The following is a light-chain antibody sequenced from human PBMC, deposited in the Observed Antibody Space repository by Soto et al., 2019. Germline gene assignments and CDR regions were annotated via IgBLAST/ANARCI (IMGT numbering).Light chain of an antibody. CDR1: QSISSW. CDR3: PPDNSNLWP. Sequence: DIQLTQSPSTLSASVGDRVTITCRASQSISSWLAWYQQKPGKAPKLLIYDASSLESGVPSRFSGSGSVTEFTLTISSLQPDDFLTYSGPPDNSNLWPFGQ. J-gene: IGKJ1*01. CDR2: DAS. V-gene: IGKV1-5*01.